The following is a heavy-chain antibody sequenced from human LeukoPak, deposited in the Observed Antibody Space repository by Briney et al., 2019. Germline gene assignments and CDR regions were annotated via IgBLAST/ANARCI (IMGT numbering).Heavy chain of an antibody. V-gene: IGHV5-51*01. CDR3: ARHPAPGVREDEYYYYMDV. J-gene: IGHJ6*03. Sequence: GESLKISCKGSGYSFTSYWIGWVRQMPGKGLEWMGIIYPGDSDTRYSPSFQGQVTISADKSISTAYLQWSSRKASDTAMYYCARHPAPGVREDEYYYYMDVWGKGTTVTVSS. D-gene: IGHD3-10*01. CDR2: IYPGDSDT. CDR1: GYSFTSYW.